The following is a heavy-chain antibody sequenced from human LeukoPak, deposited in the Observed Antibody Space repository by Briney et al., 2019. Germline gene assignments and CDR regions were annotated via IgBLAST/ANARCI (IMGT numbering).Heavy chain of an antibody. V-gene: IGHV1-8*01. D-gene: IGHD5-18*01. CDR3: ARATSSRDHTAGY. J-gene: IGHJ4*02. CDR1: GYTFTSYD. CDR2: MNPNSGNT. Sequence: ASVKVSCKAPGYTFTSYDINWVRQATGQGLEWMGWMNPNSGNTGYAQKFQGRVTMTRNTSISTAYMELSSLRSEDTAVYYCARATSSRDHTAGYWGQGTLVTASS.